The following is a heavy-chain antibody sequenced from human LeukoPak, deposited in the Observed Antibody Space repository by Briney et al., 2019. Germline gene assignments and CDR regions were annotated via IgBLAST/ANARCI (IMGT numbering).Heavy chain of an antibody. CDR2: IYYSGST. J-gene: IGHJ4*02. V-gene: IGHV4-59*11. Sequence: SETLSLTCTVSRGSITSHYWTWIRQPPGKGLEWIGYIYYSGSTNYNPSLKSRVTISVDTSKNQFSLKLSSVTAADTAVYYCARVFRPGGMDYWGQGTLVTVSS. D-gene: IGHD2-21*01. CDR1: RGSITSHY. CDR3: ARVFRPGGMDY.